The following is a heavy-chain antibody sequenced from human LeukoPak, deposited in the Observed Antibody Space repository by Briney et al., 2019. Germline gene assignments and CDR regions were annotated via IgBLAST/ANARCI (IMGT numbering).Heavy chain of an antibody. V-gene: IGHV4-30-4*01. D-gene: IGHD2-2*01. CDR1: GGSISSGDYY. J-gene: IGHJ6*03. CDR3: ARVRGCTSTSCSRGYYYYYYMDV. CDR2: IYYSGST. Sequence: SETLSLTCTVSGGSISSGDYYWSWIRQPPGKGLEWIGYIYYSGSTYYNPSLKSRVTISVDTSRNQFSLKLSSVTALDTAVYYCARVRGCTSTSCSRGYYYYYYMDVWGKGTTVTVSS.